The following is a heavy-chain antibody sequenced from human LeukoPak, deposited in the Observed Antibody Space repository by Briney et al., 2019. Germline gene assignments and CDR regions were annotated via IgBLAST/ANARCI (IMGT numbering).Heavy chain of an antibody. CDR3: AKDRYYDFWSGFLY. Sequence: PGGSLRLSCAASGFTFGSYAMSWVRQAPGKGLEWVSAISGSGGSTYYADSVKGRFTISRDNSKNTLYLHMNSLRAEDTAVYYCAKDRYYDFWSGFLYWGQGTLVTVSS. CDR1: GFTFGSYA. V-gene: IGHV3-23*01. D-gene: IGHD3-3*01. J-gene: IGHJ4*02. CDR2: ISGSGGST.